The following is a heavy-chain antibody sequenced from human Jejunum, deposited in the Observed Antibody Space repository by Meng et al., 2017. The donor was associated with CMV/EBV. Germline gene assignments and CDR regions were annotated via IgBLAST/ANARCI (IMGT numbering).Heavy chain of an antibody. CDR3: ARDRKHYGERGWFDP. CDR1: GGSFSGYY. CDR2: IYYSGST. V-gene: IGHV4-34*01. D-gene: IGHD4-17*01. Sequence: QVQLQQWGAGLLKPSXXLSLTCGVYGGSFSGYYWSWIRQPPGKGLEWIGYIYYSGSTYSNASLKSRVTISIDRSKNQFSLKLSSVTAADTAVYYCARDRKHYGERGWFDPWGQGTLVTVST. J-gene: IGHJ5*02.